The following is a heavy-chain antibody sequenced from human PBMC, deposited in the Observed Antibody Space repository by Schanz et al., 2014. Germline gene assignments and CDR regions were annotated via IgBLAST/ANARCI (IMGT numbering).Heavy chain of an antibody. Sequence: QLVESGGGVVQPGGSLRLSCAASGFTVSNNYMSWVRQAPGKGLECVSIIYSDGSTYYADSVKGRFTISRDNSKNTLYLQMNSLRAEDTAVYYCRLWFGELYYGMDVWGQGTTVTVSS. CDR3: RLWFGELYYGMDV. D-gene: IGHD3-10*01. CDR1: GFTVSNNY. V-gene: IGHV3-66*01. J-gene: IGHJ6*02. CDR2: IYSDGST.